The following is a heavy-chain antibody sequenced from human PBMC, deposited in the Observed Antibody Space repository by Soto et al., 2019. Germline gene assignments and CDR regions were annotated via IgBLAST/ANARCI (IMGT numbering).Heavy chain of an antibody. J-gene: IGHJ5*02. CDR1: GFTFSSYS. CDR3: ARDQGSCSSTSCYGPNWFDP. Sequence: GGSLRLSCAASGFTFSSYSMNWVRQAPGKGLEWVSYISSSSSTIYYADSVKGRFTISRDNAKNSLYLQMNSLRDEDTAVYYCARDQGSCSSTSCYGPNWFDPWGQGTLVTVSS. V-gene: IGHV3-48*02. CDR2: ISSSSSTI. D-gene: IGHD2-2*01.